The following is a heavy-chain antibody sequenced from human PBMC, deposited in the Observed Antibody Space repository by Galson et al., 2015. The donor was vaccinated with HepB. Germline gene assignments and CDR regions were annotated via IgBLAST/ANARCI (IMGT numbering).Heavy chain of an antibody. CDR2: IYHSGTT. Sequence: SETLSLTCAVSGDSISSSNWWNWVRQSPGKGLEWIGEIYHSGTTYYNPSLRSRVTISVDKSKNQISMRLTSVTAADPAVDYCARGPRGCSASSGYLDPGGQCTLVSVSS. D-gene: IGHD2-15*01. CDR1: GDSISSSNW. J-gene: IGHJ5*02. CDR3: ARGPRGCSASSGYLDP. V-gene: IGHV4-4*02.